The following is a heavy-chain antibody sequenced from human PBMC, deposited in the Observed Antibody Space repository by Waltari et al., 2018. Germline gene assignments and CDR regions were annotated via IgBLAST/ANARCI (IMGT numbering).Heavy chain of an antibody. J-gene: IGHJ4*02. CDR1: GYSISTDYY. Sequence: QVQLQESGPGLVKPSETLSLTCAVSGYSISTDYYWVWIRQPPGTGLEWIGNIHHSGSTYYNPSLKSRVSISLDTSKNQFSLELSSLTADDTAVYYCARGQGYWGQGTLVTVSS. CDR3: ARGQGY. CDR2: IHHSGST. V-gene: IGHV4-38-2*01.